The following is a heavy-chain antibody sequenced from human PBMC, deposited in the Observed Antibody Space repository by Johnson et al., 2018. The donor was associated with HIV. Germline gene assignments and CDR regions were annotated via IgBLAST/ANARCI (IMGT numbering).Heavy chain of an antibody. CDR2: IWYDGSNK. CDR3: AKKQWPEDDAFDI. CDR1: GFSFSDYG. D-gene: IGHD6-19*01. V-gene: IGHV3-33*06. Sequence: QVQLVESGGGVVRPGRSLRLSCAASGFSFSDYGMHWVRQAPGKGLEWVAVIWYDGSNKYYADSVKGRFTISRDNSKNTLYLQMNSLRAEDTAVYYCAKKQWPEDDAFDIWGQGTMVTVSS. J-gene: IGHJ3*02.